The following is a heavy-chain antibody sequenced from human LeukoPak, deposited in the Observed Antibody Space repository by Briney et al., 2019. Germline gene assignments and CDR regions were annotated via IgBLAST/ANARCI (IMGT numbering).Heavy chain of an antibody. CDR1: GFTFSSYS. Sequence: GGSLRLSCAASGFTFSSYSMNWVRQAPGKGLEWVSSISSSSSYIYYAGSVKGRFTISRDNAKNSLYLQMNSLRAEDTAVYYCANLYGSDYWGQGTLVTVSS. CDR2: ISSSSSYI. J-gene: IGHJ4*02. CDR3: ANLYGSDY. D-gene: IGHD2-8*01. V-gene: IGHV3-21*04.